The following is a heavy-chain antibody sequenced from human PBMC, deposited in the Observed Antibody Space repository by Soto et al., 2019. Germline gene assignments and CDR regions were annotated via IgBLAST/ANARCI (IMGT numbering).Heavy chain of an antibody. J-gene: IGHJ4*02. V-gene: IGHV4-59*08. Sequence: SETLSLTCTFSGGSISDYYWNWIRQPPGKGLEWIGYIYDSGTTNYNPSLKSRVTMSLDTSKNQFSLKLSSVTAADTAVYYCVRRAALYGPNFDYWGQGTLVTVSS. CDR3: VRRAALYGPNFDY. CDR2: IYDSGTT. D-gene: IGHD3-10*01. CDR1: GGSISDYY.